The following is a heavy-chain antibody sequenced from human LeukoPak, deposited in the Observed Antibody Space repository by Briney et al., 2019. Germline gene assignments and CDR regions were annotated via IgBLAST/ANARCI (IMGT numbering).Heavy chain of an antibody. D-gene: IGHD3-16*02. CDR2: IKSKTDGGTT. CDR1: GFTFSNAW. J-gene: IGHJ4*02. CDR3: TTEPARRTTYYDYVWGSYRYRPLDY. V-gene: IGHV3-15*01. Sequence: GGSLRLSCAASGFTFSNAWMSWVRQAPGKGLEWVGRIKSKTDGGTTDYAAPVKGRFTISRDDSKNTLYLQMNSLKTEDTAVYYCTTEPARRTTYYDYVWGSYRYRPLDYWGQGTLVTVSS.